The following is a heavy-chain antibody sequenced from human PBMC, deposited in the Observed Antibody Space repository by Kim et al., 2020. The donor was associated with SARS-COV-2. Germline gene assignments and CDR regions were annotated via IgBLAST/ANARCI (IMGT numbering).Heavy chain of an antibody. J-gene: IGHJ4*02. Sequence: GGSLRLSCAASGFTFTNYWMNWVRQAPGKGLEWVASINQDGTERYFVDSVKGRFTVSRDNAKNSVFLQMNSLRVDDTALYYCAREAYELPSFVFHSWCQG. V-gene: IGHV3-7*01. CDR2: INQDGTER. CDR1: GFTFTNYW. CDR3: AREAYELPSFVFHS. D-gene: IGHD3-3*01.